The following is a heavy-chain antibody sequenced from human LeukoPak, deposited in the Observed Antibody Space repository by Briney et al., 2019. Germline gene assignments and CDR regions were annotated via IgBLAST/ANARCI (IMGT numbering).Heavy chain of an antibody. D-gene: IGHD3-16*01. CDR1: GFRVSNDY. J-gene: IGHJ4*02. CDR3: AKANSYDSYYFDY. CDR2: IFAGGNA. Sequence: VQPGRSLRLSCAASGFRVSNDYMTWVRQAPGKGLEWVSFIFAGGNAYYADSVKGRFTISRDRSKNTLFLQMSSLRAEDTAVYYCAKANSYDSYYFDYWGQGALVIVSS. V-gene: IGHV3-66*01.